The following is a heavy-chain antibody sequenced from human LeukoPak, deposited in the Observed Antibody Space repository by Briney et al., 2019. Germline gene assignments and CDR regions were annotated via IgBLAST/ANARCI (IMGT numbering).Heavy chain of an antibody. CDR2: MNPNTGNT. J-gene: IGHJ6*03. V-gene: IGHV1-8*03. CDR1: GYSFSTHW. D-gene: IGHD1-26*01. Sequence: GASVKVSCKAFGYSFSTHWMHWVRQAPGQGLEWMGWMNPNTGNTGYAQKFQGRVTITRNTSISTVYMELSSLRSEDTAVYYCARGVGATISYYHYYIDVWGKGTTVTVSS. CDR3: ARGVGATISYYHYYIDV.